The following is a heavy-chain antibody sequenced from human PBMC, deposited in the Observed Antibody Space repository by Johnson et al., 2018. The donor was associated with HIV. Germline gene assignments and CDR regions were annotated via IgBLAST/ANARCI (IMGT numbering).Heavy chain of an antibody. CDR3: ARPIARGASDI. CDR2: ISRSGSTI. J-gene: IGHJ3*02. D-gene: IGHD3-10*01. V-gene: IGHV3-11*04. Sequence: QVQLVESGGGLVQPGGSLRLSCAASGFTFSDYYMSWIRQAPGKGLEWVSSISRSGSTIYYADSVKGRFTISRDNAKNSLYLQMNSLRAEATAVYYCARPIARGASDIWGQGTMVTVSS. CDR1: GFTFSDYY.